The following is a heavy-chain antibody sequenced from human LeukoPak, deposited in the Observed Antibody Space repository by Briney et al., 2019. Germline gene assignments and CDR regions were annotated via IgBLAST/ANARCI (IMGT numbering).Heavy chain of an antibody. J-gene: IGHJ4*02. CDR1: GFTFSSYS. CDR2: ISSSSSYI. Sequence: GGSLRLSCAASGFTFSSYSMNWVRQAPGKGLEWVSSISSSSSYIYYADSVKSRFTISRDNAKNSLYLQMNSLRAEDTAVYYCASIAARRDNDYWGQGTLVTVSS. V-gene: IGHV3-21*01. D-gene: IGHD6-6*01. CDR3: ASIAARRDNDY.